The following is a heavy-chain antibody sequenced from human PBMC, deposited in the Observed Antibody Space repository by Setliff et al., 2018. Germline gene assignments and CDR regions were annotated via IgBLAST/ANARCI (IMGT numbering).Heavy chain of an antibody. J-gene: IGHJ6*03. CDR2: IKQDGSDK. CDR1: GFTFSNHW. D-gene: IGHD3-22*01. Sequence: GSLRLSCAASGFTFSNHWMTWVRQAPGKGLEWVANIKQDGSDKYYVDSVKGRFTVSRDNAKNTLYLQMNSLRVEDTAVYYCARDISFHSSGGPGYYYMDVCGTGTTVTVSS. CDR3: ARDISFHSSGGPGYYYMDV. V-gene: IGHV3-7*01.